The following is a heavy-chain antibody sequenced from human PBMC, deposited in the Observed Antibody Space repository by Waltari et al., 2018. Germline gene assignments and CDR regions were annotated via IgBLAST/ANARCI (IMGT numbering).Heavy chain of an antibody. V-gene: IGHV4-34*01. CDR3: ARGRGDYVWGSYRPSYWYFDL. CDR1: GGSFRGYY. Sequence: QVQLQQWGAGLLKPSETLSLTCAVYGGSFRGYYWSWIRQPPGKGLEWIGEINHSGSTNYNPSLKSRVTISVDTSKNQFSLKLSSVTAADTAVYYCARGRGDYVWGSYRPSYWYFDLWGRGTLVTVSS. CDR2: INHSGST. J-gene: IGHJ2*01. D-gene: IGHD3-16*02.